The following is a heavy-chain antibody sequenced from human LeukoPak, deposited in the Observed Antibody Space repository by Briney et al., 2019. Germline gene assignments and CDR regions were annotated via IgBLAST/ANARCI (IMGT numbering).Heavy chain of an antibody. CDR2: INPSGGST. CDR3: ARGRYYYDSSGSTASDY. Sequence: ASVKVSCKASGYTFTSYYMHWVRQAPGQGLEWMGIINPSGGSTSYAQKFQGRVTMTRDTSTSTVYMELSSLRSEDTAVYYCARGRYYYDSSGSTASDYWGQGTLVTVSS. D-gene: IGHD3-22*01. J-gene: IGHJ4*02. CDR1: GYTFTSYY. V-gene: IGHV1-46*01.